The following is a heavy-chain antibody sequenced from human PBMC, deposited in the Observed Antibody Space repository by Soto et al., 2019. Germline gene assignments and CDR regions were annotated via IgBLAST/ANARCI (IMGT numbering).Heavy chain of an antibody. Sequence: GGSLRLSCAASGFPFSNYEMHWVRQAPGKGLEYVSGISNNGARTDYAKSVKGRFTISRDNSENTLYLQMGSLRAEDTAVYYCAKAALRGDYYYYYYGMDVWGQGTTVTVSS. CDR3: AKAALRGDYYYYYYGMDV. CDR2: ISNNGART. V-gene: IGHV3-64*01. D-gene: IGHD4-17*01. CDR1: GFPFSNYE. J-gene: IGHJ6*02.